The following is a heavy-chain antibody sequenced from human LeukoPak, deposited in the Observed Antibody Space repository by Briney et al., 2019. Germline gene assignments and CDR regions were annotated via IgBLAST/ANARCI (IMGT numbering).Heavy chain of an antibody. V-gene: IGHV3-30*04. J-gene: IGHJ4*02. D-gene: IGHD2-15*01. Sequence: PGGSLRLSCSASGFTFSSYAMHWVRQAPGKGLEWVSLISHEGSDKYYADSVKGRFTISRDNSKNTLFLQMNSLRPEDTAVYYCVKDSTHCSGGSCYGGDYWGREPWSPSPQ. CDR2: ISHEGSDK. CDR1: GFTFSSYA. CDR3: VKDSTHCSGGSCYGGDY.